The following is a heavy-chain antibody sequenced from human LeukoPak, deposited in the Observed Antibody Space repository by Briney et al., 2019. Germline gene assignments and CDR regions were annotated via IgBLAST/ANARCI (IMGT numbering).Heavy chain of an antibody. J-gene: IGHJ5*02. CDR1: GDSTSRYY. D-gene: IGHD2-8*01. CDR2: IHTSGNT. V-gene: IGHV4-4*07. CDR3: AMEVAEWFDP. Sequence: SETLSLTCIVSGDSTSRYYWSWIRQPAGKGLEWIGRIHTSGNTDYNPSLKSRVSMSVDTSRTQFSLKLKSVTAADTAVYYCAMEVAEWFDPWGQGALVIVSS.